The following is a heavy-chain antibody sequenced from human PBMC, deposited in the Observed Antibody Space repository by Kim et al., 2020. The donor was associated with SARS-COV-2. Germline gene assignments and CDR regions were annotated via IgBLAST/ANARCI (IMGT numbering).Heavy chain of an antibody. CDR3: ARSAAGTFSWFDP. V-gene: IGHV4-34*01. D-gene: IGHD6-19*01. CDR2: INHSGST. Sequence: SETLSLTCAVYGGSFSGYYWSWIRQPPGKGLEWIGEINHSGSTNYNPSLKSRVTISVDTSKNQFSLKLSSVTAADTAVYYCARSAAGTFSWFDPWGQGT. CDR1: GGSFSGYY. J-gene: IGHJ5*02.